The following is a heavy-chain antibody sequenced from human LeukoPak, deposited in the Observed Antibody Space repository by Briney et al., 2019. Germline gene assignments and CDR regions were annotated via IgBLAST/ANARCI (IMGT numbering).Heavy chain of an antibody. Sequence: ASVKVSCKVSGYTLTELSMHWVRQAPGKGLEWMGGFDPEDGETIYAQKFQGRVTMTEDTSTDTAYMELSSLRSEDTAVYYCATNERVSRYFVWLSIGGYFDLWGRGTLVTVSS. J-gene: IGHJ2*01. CDR2: FDPEDGET. V-gene: IGHV1-24*01. CDR1: GYTLTELS. CDR3: ATNERVSRYFVWLSIGGYFDL. D-gene: IGHD3-9*01.